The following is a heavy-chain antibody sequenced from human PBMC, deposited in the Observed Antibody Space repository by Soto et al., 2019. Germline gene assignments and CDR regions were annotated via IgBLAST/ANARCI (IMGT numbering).Heavy chain of an antibody. CDR1: GGTFSSYA. CDR2: IIPIFGTA. D-gene: IGHD3-22*01. CDR3: ARTYYYDSSGYYYVWFDPWFDP. V-gene: IGHV1-69*13. J-gene: IGHJ5*02. Sequence: GASVKVSCKASGGTFSSYAISWVRQAPGQGLEWMGEIIPIFGTANYAQKFQGRVTITADESTSTAYMELSSLRSEDTAVYYCARTYYYDSSGYYYVWFDPWFDPWGQGTLVTVSS.